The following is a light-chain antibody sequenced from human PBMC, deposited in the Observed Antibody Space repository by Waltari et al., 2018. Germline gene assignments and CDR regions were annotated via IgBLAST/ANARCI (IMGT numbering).Light chain of an antibody. CDR3: QQYYSTPQT. CDR2: WAS. J-gene: IGKJ2*01. CDR1: QSVLYSPNNKNY. V-gene: IGKV4-1*01. Sequence: DIVMTQSPDSLAVSLGERATINCKSSQSVLYSPNNKNYLAWYQQKPGQPPNLLIYWASTRESGFPDRFSGSGSGTDFTLTISSLQAEDVAVYYCQQYYSTPQTFGQGTKLEIK.